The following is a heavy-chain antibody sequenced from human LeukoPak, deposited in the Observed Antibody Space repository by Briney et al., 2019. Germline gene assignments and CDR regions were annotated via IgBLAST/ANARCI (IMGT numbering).Heavy chain of an antibody. CDR3: AKDNYDV. D-gene: IGHD3-22*01. J-gene: IGHJ4*02. CDR1: GFTFSSYG. V-gene: IGHV3-30*18. CDR2: ISYDGSNK. Sequence: GGSLRLSCAASGFTFSSYGMHWVRQAPGKGLEWVAVISYDGSNKYYADSVKGRFTTSRDNSKNTLYLQMNSLRAEDTAVYYCAKDNYDVWGQGTLVTVSS.